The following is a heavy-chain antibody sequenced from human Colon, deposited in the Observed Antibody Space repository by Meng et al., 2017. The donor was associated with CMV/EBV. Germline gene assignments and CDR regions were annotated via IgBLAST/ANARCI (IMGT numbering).Heavy chain of an antibody. CDR2: ISSSSSYI. J-gene: IGHJ4*02. V-gene: IGHV3-21*01. Sequence: VEVVGVGGGWVKPGGSLRLSCAASGFTFSSYSMNWVRQAPGKGLEWVSSISSSSSYIYYADSVKGRFTISRDNAKNSLYLQMNSLRAEDTAVYYCARGYSSSWYEAAYFDYWGQGTLVTVSS. CDR1: GFTFSSYS. D-gene: IGHD6-13*01. CDR3: ARGYSSSWYEAAYFDY.